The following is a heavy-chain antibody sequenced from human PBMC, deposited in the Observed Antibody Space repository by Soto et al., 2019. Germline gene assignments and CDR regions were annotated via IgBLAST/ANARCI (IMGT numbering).Heavy chain of an antibody. CDR3: ARDGSGYDLNCDY. Sequence: PGGSLRLSCAASGFTFRTYDMNWVRQAPGKGLEWVSHISTSSRSIYYADSVKGRFTISRDNAKNSLYLQMNSLRDEGTAVYYCARDGSGYDLNCDYWGQGTLVTVSS. V-gene: IGHV3-48*02. CDR2: ISTSSRSI. D-gene: IGHD5-12*01. J-gene: IGHJ4*02. CDR1: GFTFRTYD.